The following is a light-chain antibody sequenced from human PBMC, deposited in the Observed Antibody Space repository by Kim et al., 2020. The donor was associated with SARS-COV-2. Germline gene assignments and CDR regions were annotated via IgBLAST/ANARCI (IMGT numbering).Light chain of an antibody. CDR3: YSAVDNNWV. CDR2: KDN. V-gene: IGLV3-27*01. CDR1: VLAKKY. Sequence: SYELTQPSSVSVSPGQTARITCSGDVLAKKYARWFQQKPGQAPVLVIYKDNERPSGIPERFSGSSSGTTVTLTISGAQVEDEAAYYCYSAVDNNWV. J-gene: IGLJ3*02.